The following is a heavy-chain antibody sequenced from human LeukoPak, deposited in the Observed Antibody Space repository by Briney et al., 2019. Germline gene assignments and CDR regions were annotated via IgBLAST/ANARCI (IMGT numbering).Heavy chain of an antibody. Sequence: GGSLRLSCAASGFTFSSYAMSWVRQAPGKGREWVSAISGSGGSTYYADPVKGRFTISRENSKNTLYLQMNSLRAEDTAVYYCAKDGYYDSSGLGYFDYWGQGTLVTVSS. CDR2: ISGSGGST. D-gene: IGHD3-22*01. V-gene: IGHV3-23*01. CDR1: GFTFSSYA. J-gene: IGHJ4*02. CDR3: AKDGYYDSSGLGYFDY.